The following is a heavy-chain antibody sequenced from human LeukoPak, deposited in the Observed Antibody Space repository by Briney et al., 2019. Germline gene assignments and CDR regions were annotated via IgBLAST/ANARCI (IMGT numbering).Heavy chain of an antibody. CDR1: GYTFTSYG. D-gene: IGHD3-10*01. CDR3: ARDPSYGSGTNHWFDP. Sequence: GASVKVSCKASGYTFTSYGISWVRQAPGQGLEWMGWISAYNGNTNYAQKLQGRVTITTDTSTSTAYMELRSLRSDDTAVYYCARDPSYGSGTNHWFDPWGQGTLVTVSS. V-gene: IGHV1-18*01. CDR2: ISAYNGNT. J-gene: IGHJ5*02.